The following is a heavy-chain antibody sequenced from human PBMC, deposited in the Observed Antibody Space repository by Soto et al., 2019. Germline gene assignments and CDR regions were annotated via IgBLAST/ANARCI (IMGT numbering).Heavy chain of an antibody. D-gene: IGHD6-19*01. V-gene: IGHV3-23*01. CDR1: GFSFSSYA. Sequence: EVQLLESGGGLVQAGGSLRLSCAASGFSFSSYAMSWVRQAPGKGLEWVSAISGSGGSTYYADSVKGRFTISRDNSKNTLYLQMNSLRAEDTAVYYCAKDQNYGIAVLIDYWGQGTLVTVSS. J-gene: IGHJ4*02. CDR3: AKDQNYGIAVLIDY. CDR2: ISGSGGST.